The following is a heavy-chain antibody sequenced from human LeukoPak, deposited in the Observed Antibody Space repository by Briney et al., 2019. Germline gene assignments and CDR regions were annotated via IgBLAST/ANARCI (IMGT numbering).Heavy chain of an antibody. CDR2: IYPYDSDT. CDR1: GSLFPSTL. D-gene: IGHD1-26*01. CDR3: ARHIGYSAWNPDY. Sequence: GESLKISCKASGSLFPSTLIGRARQMPGKGLEWMGIIYPYDSDTRYSPSFQGQVIISADNSISIAYLQWRTLEASGTAMSYCARHIGYSAWNPDYWGQGTLVTVSS. J-gene: IGHJ4*02. V-gene: IGHV5-51*01.